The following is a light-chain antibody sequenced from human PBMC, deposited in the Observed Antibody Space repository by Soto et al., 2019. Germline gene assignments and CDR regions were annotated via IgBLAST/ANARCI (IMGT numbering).Light chain of an antibody. CDR3: QQSYSTPRYT. CDR1: QSISSY. CDR2: AAS. Sequence: DIQMTQSPSSLSASVGDRVTITCRASQSISSYLNWYQQKPGKAPKLLIYAASSLQSGVPSRFSGRRSGTDFTLTMSSLQPEDFAIDSWQQSYSTPRYTFGQGTKRAIK. V-gene: IGKV1-39*01. J-gene: IGKJ2*01.